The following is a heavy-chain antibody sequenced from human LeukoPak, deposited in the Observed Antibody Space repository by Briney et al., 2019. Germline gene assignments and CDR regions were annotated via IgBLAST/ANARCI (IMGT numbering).Heavy chain of an antibody. J-gene: IGHJ4*02. D-gene: IGHD3-16*01. CDR3: ARGSYYDYVWGSYFDY. CDR1: GFTFSSYSM. CDR2: IYHSGST. Sequence: GSLRLSCAASGFTFSSYSMNWVRQAPGKGLEWIGEIYHSGSTNYNPSLKSRVTISVDKSKNQFSLKLSSVTAADTAVYYCARGSYYDYVWGSYFDYWGQGTLVTVSS. V-gene: IGHV4-4*02.